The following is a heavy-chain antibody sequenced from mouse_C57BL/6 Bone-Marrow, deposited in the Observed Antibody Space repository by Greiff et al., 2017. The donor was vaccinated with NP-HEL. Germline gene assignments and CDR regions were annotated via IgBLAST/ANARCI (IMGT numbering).Heavy chain of an antibody. V-gene: IGHV5-17*01. Sequence: EVKLVESGGGLVKPGGSLKLSCAASGFTFSDYGMHWVRQAPEKGLAWVAYISSGSSTIYYADTVKGRFTISRDNAKNTLFLQMTSLRSEDTAMYYCARRSCYAMDYWGQGTSVTVSS. CDR3: ARRSCYAMDY. CDR2: ISSGSSTI. CDR1: GFTFSDYG. J-gene: IGHJ4*01.